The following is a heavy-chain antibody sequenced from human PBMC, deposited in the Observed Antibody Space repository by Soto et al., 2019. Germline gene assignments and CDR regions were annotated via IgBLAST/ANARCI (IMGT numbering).Heavy chain of an antibody. V-gene: IGHV4-30-4*01. CDR3: ARRAMVRGVMIWADFDY. J-gene: IGHJ4*02. CDR1: GGSISSGDYY. Sequence: SETLSLTCTVSGGSISSGDYYWSWIRQPPGKGLEWIGYIYYSGSTYYNPSLKSRVTISVDTSKNQFSLKLSSVTAADTAVYYCARRAMVRGVMIWADFDYWGQGTPVT. CDR2: IYYSGST. D-gene: IGHD3-10*01.